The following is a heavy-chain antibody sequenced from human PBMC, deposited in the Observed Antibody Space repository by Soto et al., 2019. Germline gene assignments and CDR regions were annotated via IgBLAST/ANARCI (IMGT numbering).Heavy chain of an antibody. V-gene: IGHV3-33*01. CDR2: IWYDGSNK. J-gene: IGHJ4*02. Sequence: GGSLRLSCAASGFTFSSYGMHWVRQAPGKGLEWVAVIWYDGSNKYYADSVKGRFTISRDNSKNTLYLQMNSLRAEDTAVYYCARDRAGVDLSGSSWYYFDYWGQGTLVTVSS. CDR3: ARDRAGVDLSGSSWYYFDY. D-gene: IGHD6-13*01. CDR1: GFTFSSYG.